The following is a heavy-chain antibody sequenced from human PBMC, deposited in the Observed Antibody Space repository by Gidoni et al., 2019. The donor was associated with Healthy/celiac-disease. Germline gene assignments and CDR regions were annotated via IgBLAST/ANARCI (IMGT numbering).Heavy chain of an antibody. CDR2: INHSGST. D-gene: IGHD6-13*01. CDR3: ARGRQGIAATRGYYYYGMDV. V-gene: IGHV4-34*01. Sequence: QVQLQQWGAGLLKPSETLSLTCAIYGGSFSGYSWSWIRQPPGKGLEWIGEINHSGSTNYNPSLKSRVTISVDTSKNQFSLKLSSVTAADTAVYYCARGRQGIAATRGYYYYGMDVWGQGTTVTVSS. CDR1: GGSFSGYS. J-gene: IGHJ6*02.